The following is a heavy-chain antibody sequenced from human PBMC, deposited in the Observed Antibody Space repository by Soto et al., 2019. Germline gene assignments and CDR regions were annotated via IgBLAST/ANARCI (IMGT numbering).Heavy chain of an antibody. CDR3: ARDSGKLVGFDP. J-gene: IGHJ5*02. V-gene: IGHV4-31*03. D-gene: IGHD2-8*02. CDR1: GGSISSGGYY. Sequence: SETLSLTCTVSGGSISSGGYYWSWIRQHPGKGLEWIGYIYYSGSTYYNPSLKSRVTISVDTSKNQFSLKLSSVTAADTAVYYCARDSGKLVGFDPWGRGTLVTVSS. CDR2: IYYSGST.